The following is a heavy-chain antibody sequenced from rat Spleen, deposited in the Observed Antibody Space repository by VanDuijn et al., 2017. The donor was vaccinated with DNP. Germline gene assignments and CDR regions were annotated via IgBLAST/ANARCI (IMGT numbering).Heavy chain of an antibody. V-gene: IGHV5-22*01. CDR1: GFIFFDYW. J-gene: IGHJ2*01. Sequence: EVKLVESGGGLVQPGRSLKLSCAASGFIFFDYWMGWVRQAPKKSLEWVATISYEGSRTYYGDSVKGRFTISRDNAKSTLYLQMDSLRSEDTATYYCARRVPHDNYFDYWGQGVMVTVSS. CDR3: ARRVPHDNYFDY. D-gene: IGHD1-7*01. CDR2: ISYEGSRT.